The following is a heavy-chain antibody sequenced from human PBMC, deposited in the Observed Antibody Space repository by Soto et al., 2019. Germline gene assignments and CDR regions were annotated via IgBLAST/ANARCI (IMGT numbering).Heavy chain of an antibody. V-gene: IGHV3-30*18. CDR2: ISYDGSNK. J-gene: IGHJ6*02. CDR1: GFTFSSYG. Sequence: PGGSLRLSCAASGFTFSSYGMHWVRQAPGKGLEWVAVISYDGSNKYYADSVKGRFTISRDNSKNTLYLQMNSLRAEDTAVYYCAKAQTPCITIFGGNRCRSYGMDVWGQGTTVTVSS. CDR3: AKAQTPCITIFGGNRCRSYGMDV. D-gene: IGHD3-3*01.